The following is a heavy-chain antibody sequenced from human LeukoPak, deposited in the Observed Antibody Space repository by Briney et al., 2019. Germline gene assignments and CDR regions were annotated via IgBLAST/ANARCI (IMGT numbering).Heavy chain of an antibody. Sequence: GASVKVSCKASGGTFSSYAISWVRQAPGQGLEWMGGIIPIFGTANYAQKFQGRVTITADESTSTAYMELSSLRSEDTAVYYCARSYRYSSSPWNYFDYWGQGTLVTVSS. J-gene: IGHJ4*02. CDR1: GGTFSSYA. CDR2: IIPIFGTA. V-gene: IGHV1-69*13. D-gene: IGHD6-6*01. CDR3: ARSYRYSSSPWNYFDY.